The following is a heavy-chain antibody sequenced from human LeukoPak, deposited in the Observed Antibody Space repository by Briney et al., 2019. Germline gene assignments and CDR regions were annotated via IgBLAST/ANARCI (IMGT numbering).Heavy chain of an antibody. V-gene: IGHV3-33*01. CDR1: GFTFNTYG. Sequence: GGSLRLSCVASGFTFNTYGMNWVRLVPGKGLEWVAVIWYDGSNKYYADSVRGRFTISRDNSKNTLYLQVNSLRVEDTAVYYCAADAVAGNFDYWGQGTLVTVSS. CDR3: AADAVAGNFDY. CDR2: IWYDGSNK. J-gene: IGHJ4*02. D-gene: IGHD6-19*01.